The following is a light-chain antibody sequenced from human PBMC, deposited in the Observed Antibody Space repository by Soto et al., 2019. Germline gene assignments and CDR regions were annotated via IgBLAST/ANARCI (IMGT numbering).Light chain of an antibody. CDR1: QSVSSN. Sequence: IVMTQSPAALSVSPGERATLSCRASQSVSSNLAWYQQKPGQAPRLLIYAASTRATGVPARLSGSGSGTDFTLTISRLEPEDFAVYYCQQYGSSPLTFGGGTKVDIK. CDR2: AAS. J-gene: IGKJ4*01. CDR3: QQYGSSPLT. V-gene: IGKV3-15*01.